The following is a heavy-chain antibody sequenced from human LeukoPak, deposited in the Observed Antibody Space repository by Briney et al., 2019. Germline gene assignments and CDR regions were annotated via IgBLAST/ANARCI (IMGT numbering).Heavy chain of an antibody. CDR1: GGTFNRNT. J-gene: IGHJ4*02. V-gene: IGHV1-18*01. CDR3: ARVWVGALDY. D-gene: IGHD1-26*01. Sequence: ASVKVSCKASGGTFNRNTISWVRQAPGQGLEWMGWISAYNGNTNYAQKLQGRVTMTTDTSTSTAYMELRSLRSDDTAVYYCARVWVGALDYWGQGTLVTVSS. CDR2: ISAYNGNT.